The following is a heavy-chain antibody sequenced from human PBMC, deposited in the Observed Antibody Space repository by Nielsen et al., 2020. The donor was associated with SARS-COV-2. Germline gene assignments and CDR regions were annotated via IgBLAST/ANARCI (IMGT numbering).Heavy chain of an antibody. Sequence: GGSLRLSCAASGFTFSNAWMSWVRQAPGKGLEWVSYINNSSSTIYYADSVKGRFTISRDNAKNSLYLQMNSLRDEDTAVYYCAGKLYYWGQGTLVTVSS. D-gene: IGHD4-23*01. CDR1: GFTFSNAW. CDR2: INNSSSTI. J-gene: IGHJ4*02. V-gene: IGHV3-48*02. CDR3: AGKLYY.